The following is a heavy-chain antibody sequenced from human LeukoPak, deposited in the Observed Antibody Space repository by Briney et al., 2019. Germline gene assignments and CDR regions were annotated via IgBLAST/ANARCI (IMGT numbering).Heavy chain of an antibody. CDR3: ARGGTERYYYNYYMDV. D-gene: IGHD3-16*01. V-gene: IGHV4-4*09. Sequence: SETLSLTCTVSGGSISSYYWSWIRQPPGKGLEWIGYIYTSGNTNYSPSLKSRVTMSLDMSKNQFSLKLSSVTAADTAVYYCARGGTERYYYNYYMDVWGKGTTVTVSS. J-gene: IGHJ6*03. CDR2: IYTSGNT. CDR1: GGSISSYY.